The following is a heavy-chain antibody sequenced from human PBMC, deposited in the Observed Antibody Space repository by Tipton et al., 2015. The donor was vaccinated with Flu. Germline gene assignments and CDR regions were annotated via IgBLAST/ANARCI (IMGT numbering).Heavy chain of an antibody. J-gene: IGHJ4*02. Sequence: GSLRLSCAASGFTFSNYDMNWVRQAPGKGLEWVSKISGNGLTVHYVDSVKGRFTISRDNAKNSMYLQMNSLRVGDTAVYYCARGFIALCDYWGRGTLVTVSS. CDR2: ISGNGLTV. V-gene: IGHV3-48*03. CDR3: ARGFIALCDY. D-gene: IGHD6-13*01. CDR1: GFTFSNYD.